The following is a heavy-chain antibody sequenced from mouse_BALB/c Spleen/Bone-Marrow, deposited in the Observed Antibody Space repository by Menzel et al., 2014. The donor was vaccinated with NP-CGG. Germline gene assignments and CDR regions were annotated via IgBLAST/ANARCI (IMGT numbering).Heavy chain of an antibody. CDR3: ARIGYCGWLAY. CDR2: INPDSKTK. CDR1: GFDFXTYW. Sequence: EVMLVESGGGLVQPGGFLKLSCAASGFDFXTYWMSWVRQAPGKGLEWIGEINPDSKTKNYAPSLKDKFIISRDNAKNTLYLQMSKVRSEDTSLYYCARIGYCGWLAYWGQGTLVTVSA. D-gene: IGHD2-3*01. V-gene: IGHV4-1*02. J-gene: IGHJ3*01.